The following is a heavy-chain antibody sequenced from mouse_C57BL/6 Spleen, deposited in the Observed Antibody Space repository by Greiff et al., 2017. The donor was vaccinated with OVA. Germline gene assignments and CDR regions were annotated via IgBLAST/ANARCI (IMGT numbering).Heavy chain of an antibody. D-gene: IGHD2-4*01. CDR1: GYTFTSYW. CDR2: IYPGSGST. CDR3: AREAYYDYDQYYFDY. Sequence: QVQLKQPGAELVKPGASVKMSCKASGYTFTSYWITWVKQRPGQGLEWIGDIYPGSGSTNYNEKFKSKATLTVDTSSSTAYMQLSSLTSEDSAVYYCAREAYYDYDQYYFDYWGQGTTLTVSS. V-gene: IGHV1-55*01. J-gene: IGHJ2*01.